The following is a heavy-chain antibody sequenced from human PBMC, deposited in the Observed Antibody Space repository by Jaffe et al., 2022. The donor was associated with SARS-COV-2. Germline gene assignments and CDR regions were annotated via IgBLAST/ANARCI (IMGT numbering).Heavy chain of an antibody. CDR3: AKEGSSGYRRGYFDY. CDR1: GFTFDDYA. J-gene: IGHJ4*02. V-gene: IGHV3-9*01. D-gene: IGHD3-22*01. CDR2: ISWNSGSI. Sequence: EVQLVESGGGLVQPGRSLRLSCAASGFTFDDYAMHWVRQAPGKGLEWVSGISWNSGSIGYADSVKGRFTISRDNAKNSLYLQMNSLRAEDTALYYCAKEGSSGYRRGYFDYWGQGTLVTVSS.